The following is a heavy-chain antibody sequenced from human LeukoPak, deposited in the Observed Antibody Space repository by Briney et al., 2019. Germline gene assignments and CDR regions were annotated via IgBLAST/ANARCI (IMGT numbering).Heavy chain of an antibody. CDR1: GYTFTGYY. D-gene: IGHD6-19*01. V-gene: IGHV1-2*02. Sequence: ASVKVSCKASGYTFTGYYMHWVRQAPGQGLEWMGWINPNSGGTNYAQKFQGRVTMTRDTSISTAYMELSRLRSDDTAVYYCARVWSSGWYGRAAGYFDFWGQGILVTVSS. CDR2: INPNSGGT. J-gene: IGHJ4*02. CDR3: ARVWSSGWYGRAAGYFDF.